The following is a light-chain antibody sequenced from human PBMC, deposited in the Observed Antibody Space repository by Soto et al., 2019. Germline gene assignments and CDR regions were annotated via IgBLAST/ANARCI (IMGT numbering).Light chain of an antibody. CDR3: SSYTSSSLYV. CDR2: DVS. J-gene: IGLJ1*01. Sequence: QSALTQPASVSGSPGQSITISCTGTSSDVGGYNYVSWYQQHPGKAPKLMIYDVSSQPSGVSNRFSGSKSGNTASLTISGLQAEDESDYYCSSYTSSSLYVFGTGTKLTVL. CDR1: SSDVGGYNY. V-gene: IGLV2-14*01.